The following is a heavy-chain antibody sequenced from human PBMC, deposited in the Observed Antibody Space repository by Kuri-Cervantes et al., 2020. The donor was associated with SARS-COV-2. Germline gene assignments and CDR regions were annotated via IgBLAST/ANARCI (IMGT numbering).Heavy chain of an antibody. CDR3: AKDLYCGGDCYPGFDY. CDR2: ISGSGGST. J-gene: IGHJ4*02. V-gene: IGHV3-23*01. Sequence: GGSLRLSCAASGFTFSSYAMSWVRQAPGKGLEWVSAISGSGGSTYYADSVKGRFTISRDNSKNTLYLQMNSLRAEDTAVYYRAKDLYCGGDCYPGFDYWGQGTLVTVSS. D-gene: IGHD2-21*01. CDR1: GFTFSSYA.